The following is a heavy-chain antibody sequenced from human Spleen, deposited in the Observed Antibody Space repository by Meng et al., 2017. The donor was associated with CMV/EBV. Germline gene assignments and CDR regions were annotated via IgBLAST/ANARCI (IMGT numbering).Heavy chain of an antibody. CDR2: INPASGGT. J-gene: IGHJ4*02. D-gene: IGHD1-1*01. CDR1: GYTFTDYY. Sequence: ASVKVSCKASGYTFTDYYIHWVRLAPGQGLEWMGLINPASGGTKYAQKFRGRVTMTRDTSISTAYMELNRLRSDDTAIYYCARVPRARPPDNWGQGSRVTVSS. V-gene: IGHV1-2*02. CDR3: ARVPRARPPDN.